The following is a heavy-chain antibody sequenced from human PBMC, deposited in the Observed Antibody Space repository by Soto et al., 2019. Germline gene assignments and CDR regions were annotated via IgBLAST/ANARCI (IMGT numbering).Heavy chain of an antibody. D-gene: IGHD3-3*01. J-gene: IGHJ4*02. V-gene: IGHV1-24*01. CDR3: ATNFRFLEWSPDY. Sequence: ASMKVSRKVSRYTPTGIFMPLGRQAPGKGLEWMGGFDPEDGETIYAQKFQGRVTMTEDTSTDTAYMELSSLRSEDTAAYYCATNFRFLEWSPDYWGQGTLVTVSS. CDR2: FDPEDGET. CDR1: RYTPTGIF.